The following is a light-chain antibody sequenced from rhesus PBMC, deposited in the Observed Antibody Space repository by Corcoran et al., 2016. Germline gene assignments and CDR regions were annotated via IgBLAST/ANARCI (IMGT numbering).Light chain of an antibody. CDR2: KAS. J-gene: IGKJ2*01. CDR3: QPYGDLPYS. Sequence: DIQMTQSPSSLSASVGDKVTITCRASQGISSWLAWYQQKPGKAPKLLIYKASNLQGGVPSRVSGSGSGTDFTLTISSLQPEDFATYYCQPYGDLPYSFGQGAKVEIE. V-gene: IGKV1-21*01. CDR1: QGISSW.